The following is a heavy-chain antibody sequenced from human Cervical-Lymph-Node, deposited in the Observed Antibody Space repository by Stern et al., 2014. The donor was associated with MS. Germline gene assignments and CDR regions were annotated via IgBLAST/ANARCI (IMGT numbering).Heavy chain of an antibody. CDR1: GFTFSSYC. V-gene: IGHV3-21*01. J-gene: IGHJ4*02. Sequence: EVQLVQSGGGLVKPGGSLRLSCAASGFTFSSYCMNWVRQAPGKGLAWVASISSGGSYIYYANSLKGRYTISRDNAKNSLYLQMNSLRAKNTTVYYCARGRGGNYRYYFDYWGQGTLVTVSS. D-gene: IGHD4-23*01. CDR3: ARGRGGNYRYYFDY. CDR2: ISSGGSYI.